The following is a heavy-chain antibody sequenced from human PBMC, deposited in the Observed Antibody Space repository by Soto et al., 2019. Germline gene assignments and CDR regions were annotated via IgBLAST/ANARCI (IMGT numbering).Heavy chain of an antibody. Sequence: PGGSLRLSCAASGFTFDDYAMHWVRQAPWKGLEWVSGISWNSGSIGYADSVKGRFTISRDNAKNSLYLQMNSLRAEDTALYYCAKDMRVWYLELHLGELSLSPDAFGIWGQGTMVTVSS. CDR2: ISWNSGSI. CDR1: GFTFDDYA. J-gene: IGHJ3*02. V-gene: IGHV3-9*01. D-gene: IGHD3-16*02. CDR3: AKDMRVWYLELHLGELSLSPDAFGI.